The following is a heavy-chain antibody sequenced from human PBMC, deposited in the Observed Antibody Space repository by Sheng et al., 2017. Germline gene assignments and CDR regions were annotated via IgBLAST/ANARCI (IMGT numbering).Heavy chain of an antibody. Sequence: QVQLQESGPGLVKPSETLSLTCAVSGYSISSGYYWGWIRQPPGKGLEWIGSIYHSGSTYYNPSLKSRVTISVDTSKNQFSLKLSSVTAADTAVYYCARVGSGYELFFDYWGQGTLVTVSS. V-gene: IGHV4-38-2*01. J-gene: IGHJ4*02. D-gene: IGHD5-12*01. CDR3: ARVGSGYELFFDY. CDR2: IYHSGST. CDR1: GYSISSGYY.